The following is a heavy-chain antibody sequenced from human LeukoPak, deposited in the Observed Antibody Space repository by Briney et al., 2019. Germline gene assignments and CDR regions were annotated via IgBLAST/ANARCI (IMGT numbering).Heavy chain of an antibody. Sequence: SETLSLTCTVSGGSISSYYWSWIRQPPGKGLEWIGYIYYSGSTNYNPSLKSRVTISVDTSKNQFSLKLSSVTAADTAVYYCATVTGDCCDYWGQGTLVTVSS. CDR2: IYYSGST. D-gene: IGHD4-17*01. J-gene: IGHJ4*02. V-gene: IGHV4-59*12. CDR1: GGSISSYY. CDR3: ATVTGDCCDY.